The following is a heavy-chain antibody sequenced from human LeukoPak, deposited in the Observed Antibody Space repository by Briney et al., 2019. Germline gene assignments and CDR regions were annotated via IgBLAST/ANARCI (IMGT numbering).Heavy chain of an antibody. D-gene: IGHD6-6*01. Sequence: PSETLSLTCAVYGGSFSGYYWSWIRQPPGKGLEWIGEINHSGSTNYNPSLKSRVTISVDTSKNQFSLKLSSVTAADTAVYYCARLGYSSSYYFDYWGQGTLVTVSS. CDR1: GGSFSGYY. CDR2: INHSGST. CDR3: ARLGYSSSYYFDY. J-gene: IGHJ4*02. V-gene: IGHV4-34*01.